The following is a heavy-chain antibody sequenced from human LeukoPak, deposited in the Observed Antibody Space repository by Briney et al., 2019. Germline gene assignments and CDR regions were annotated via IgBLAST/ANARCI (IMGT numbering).Heavy chain of an antibody. J-gene: IGHJ5*02. D-gene: IGHD3-16*01. V-gene: IGHV4-38-2*01. CDR2: TYQSGST. CDR3: SRASDVWGSDPFVVDP. CDR1: AYSITSGNN. Sequence: PTQTLSPTRALSAYSITSGNNWAWIRQPPGKGLEWIGSTYQSGSTSYTPSLKSRFTISLETSKNHFPLNLSPGPPPAPAVYYCSRASDVWGSDPFVVDPWGQGTLVTVCS.